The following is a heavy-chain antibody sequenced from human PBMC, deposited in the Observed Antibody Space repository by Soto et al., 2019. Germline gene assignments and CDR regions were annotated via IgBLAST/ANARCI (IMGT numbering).Heavy chain of an antibody. Sequence: EVQLVESGGGLIPPGGSLRLSCAAPGFLVNSAYMTWVRQAPGKGLEWLSMINSDGSTLYAESVKGRFTISRDNSKNRLDLQMNSLRAEDTAMYYCARSGYSFAWGYWGQGTLVIVTS. D-gene: IGHD5-18*01. CDR2: INSDGST. CDR3: ARSGYSFAWGY. V-gene: IGHV3-53*01. CDR1: GFLVNSAY. J-gene: IGHJ4*02.